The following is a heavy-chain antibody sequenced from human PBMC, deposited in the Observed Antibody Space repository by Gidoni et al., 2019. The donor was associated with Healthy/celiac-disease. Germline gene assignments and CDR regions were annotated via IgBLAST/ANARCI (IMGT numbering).Heavy chain of an antibody. CDR2: IIPILGIA. Sequence: QVQLVQSGAEVKKPGSSVKVSCKASGGTFSSYAISWLRQAPGQGLEWMGRIIPILGIANYAQKFQGRVTITADKSTSTAYMELSSLRSEDTAVYYCARSYDSSGPGGYFDYWGQGTLVTVSS. J-gene: IGHJ4*02. CDR3: ARSYDSSGPGGYFDY. CDR1: GGTFSSYA. D-gene: IGHD3-22*01. V-gene: IGHV1-69*09.